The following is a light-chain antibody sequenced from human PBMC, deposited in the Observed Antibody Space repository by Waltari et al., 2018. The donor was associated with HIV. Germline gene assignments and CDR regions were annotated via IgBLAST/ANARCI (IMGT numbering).Light chain of an antibody. CDR2: GNK. J-gene: IGLJ2*01. V-gene: IGLV1-40*01. CDR3: QSYDITLSASVV. Sequence: QSVLTQPPSVSGAPGQRVTISCTGSHSNIGADYDVHWYQQIPGTAPKLLISGNKNRPSGVPDRFSASKSGTSASLTITGLQAEDEADYFCQSYDITLSASVVFGGGTKLTVL. CDR1: HSNIGADYD.